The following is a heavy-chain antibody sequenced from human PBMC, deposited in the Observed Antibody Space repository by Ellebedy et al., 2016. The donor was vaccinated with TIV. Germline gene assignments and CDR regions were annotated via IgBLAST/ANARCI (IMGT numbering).Heavy chain of an antibody. J-gene: IGHJ4*02. CDR2: IDLSDSYT. CDR1: GYSFTSYW. D-gene: IGHD6-19*01. Sequence: KVSXXGSGYSFTSYWISWVRQMPGKGLEWTGRIDLSDSYTNYSPSFQGHVTISADKSISTAYLQWSSLKASDTAMYYCARSLAVAGTDYWGQGTLVTVSS. CDR3: ARSLAVAGTDY. V-gene: IGHV5-10-1*01.